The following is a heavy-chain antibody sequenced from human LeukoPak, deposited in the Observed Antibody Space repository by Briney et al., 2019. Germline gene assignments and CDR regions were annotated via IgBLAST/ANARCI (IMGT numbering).Heavy chain of an antibody. CDR2: IYSNGNS. V-gene: IGHV4-39*07. J-gene: IGHJ4*02. Sequence: PSQTLSLTCTIPGDSISSGHFYWGWIRQPPGKGLEWIGSIYSNGNSKYTPSLESRVSISVDTSKNSFSLRLTSVTAADTAMYFCARDLWSTGAGIFDYWGQGALVTVSS. CDR1: GDSISSGHFY. CDR3: ARDLWSTGAGIFDY. D-gene: IGHD2-21*01.